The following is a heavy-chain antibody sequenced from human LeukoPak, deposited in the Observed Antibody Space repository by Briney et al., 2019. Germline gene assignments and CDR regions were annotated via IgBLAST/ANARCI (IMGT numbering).Heavy chain of an antibody. Sequence: PSQTLSLTCTVSGGSISSGSYFWSWIRQPAGRGLEWIGRFTTAGTTNYNPSLKSRVTISVDRSKNQFSLRLNSVTAADTAVYYCARHRRDIVVVVAAPYYFDYWGQGTLVTVSS. D-gene: IGHD2-15*01. CDR3: ARHRRDIVVVVAAPYYFDY. CDR1: GGSISSGSYF. J-gene: IGHJ4*02. V-gene: IGHV4-61*02. CDR2: FTTAGTT.